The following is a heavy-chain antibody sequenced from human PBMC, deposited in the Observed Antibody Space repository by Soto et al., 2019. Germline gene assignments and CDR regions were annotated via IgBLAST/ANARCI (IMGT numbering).Heavy chain of an antibody. V-gene: IGHV1-3*01. J-gene: IGHJ1*01. Sequence: QVQLVQSGAEVKKPGASVKVSCKASGYTFTSYAMHWVHQAPGQRLEWMGWINAGNGNTKYSQKFQGRVTITRDTSASTAYMELSSLRSEDTAVYYCARLVVPAGPEYFQHWGQGTLVTVSS. D-gene: IGHD2-2*01. CDR2: INAGNGNT. CDR3: ARLVVPAGPEYFQH. CDR1: GYTFTSYA.